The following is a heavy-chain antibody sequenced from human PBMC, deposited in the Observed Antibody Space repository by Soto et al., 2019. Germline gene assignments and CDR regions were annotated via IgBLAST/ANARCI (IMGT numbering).Heavy chain of an antibody. CDR1: GFTFSSYA. J-gene: IGHJ6*02. Sequence: PGGSLRLSCAASGFTFSSYAMSWVRQAPGKGLEWVSAISGSGGSTYYADSVKGRFTISRDNSKNTLYLQMNSLRAEDTAVYYCAKVYSSGYYYADYYYGMDVWGQGTTVTVSS. CDR3: AKVYSSGYYYADYYYGMDV. V-gene: IGHV3-23*01. D-gene: IGHD3-22*01. CDR2: ISGSGGST.